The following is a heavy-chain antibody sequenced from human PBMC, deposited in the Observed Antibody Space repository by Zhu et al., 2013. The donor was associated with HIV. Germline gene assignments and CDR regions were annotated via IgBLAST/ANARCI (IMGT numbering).Heavy chain of an antibody. Sequence: QVQLVQSGAEVKKPGASVKVSCKASGYTFSRYDINWVRQATGQGPEWMGWMNPNSGNTGYAQNFQGRLTMTRDTSTGTAYMELSSLRSEDTAVYYCARGSRPHYYGLDVWGQGTTVTVSS. V-gene: IGHV1-8*01. D-gene: IGHD1-1*01. J-gene: IGHJ6*02. CDR3: ARGSRPHYYGLDV. CDR2: MNPNSGNT. CDR1: GYTFSRYD.